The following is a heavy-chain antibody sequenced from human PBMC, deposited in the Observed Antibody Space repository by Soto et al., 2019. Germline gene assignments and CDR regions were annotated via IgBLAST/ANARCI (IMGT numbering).Heavy chain of an antibody. CDR3: VRVLKSIGWDNDVFDI. D-gene: IGHD6-19*01. J-gene: IGHJ3*02. CDR2: INPNSGGT. V-gene: IGHV1-2*04. CDR1: GYTFTGYY. Sequence: ASVKVSCKASGYTFTGYYMHWVRQAPGQGLEWMGWINPNSGGTNYAQKFQGWVTMTRDTSISTAYMELNNLRADDTAVYYCVRVLKSIGWDNDVFDIWGQGTMVTVSS.